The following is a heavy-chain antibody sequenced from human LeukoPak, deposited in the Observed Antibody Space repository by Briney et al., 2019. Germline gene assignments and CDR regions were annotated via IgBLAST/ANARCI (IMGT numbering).Heavy chain of an antibody. CDR3: AKASWVSSADAVL. Sequence: PGGSLRLSCAASGVSFSSYAMSWVREAPARGLEWVSSLRGNGDTFYAESVKGRFTLSRDESRNTVYLHLNKLRVDDTAVYYCAKASWVSSADAVLWGQGTVVTVSS. D-gene: IGHD3-16*01. J-gene: IGHJ4*02. CDR2: LRGNGDT. V-gene: IGHV3-23*01. CDR1: GVSFSSYA.